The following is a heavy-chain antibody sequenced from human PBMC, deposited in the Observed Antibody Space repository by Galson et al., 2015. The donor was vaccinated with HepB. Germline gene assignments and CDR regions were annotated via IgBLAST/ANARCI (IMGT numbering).Heavy chain of an antibody. V-gene: IGHV3-30*03. CDR1: GFTFSSYG. D-gene: IGHD4-23*01. CDR2: ISYDGSNK. CDR3: ARDGKPLDY. Sequence: SLRLSCAASGFTFSSYGMHWVHQAPGKGLEWVAVISYDGSNKYYADSVKGRFTISRDNAKNSLYLQMNSLRAEDTALYYCARDGKPLDYWGQGTLVTVSS. J-gene: IGHJ4*02.